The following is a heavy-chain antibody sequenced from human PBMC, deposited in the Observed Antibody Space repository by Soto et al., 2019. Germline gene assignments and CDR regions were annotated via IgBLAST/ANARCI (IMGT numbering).Heavy chain of an antibody. CDR3: ARGDSTDCSNGVCSFFYNLDMYV. V-gene: IGHV1-2*04. J-gene: IGHJ6*02. Sequence: GASVKVSCKASGYSFTDYHIHWVRQAPGQGLEWLGRINPKGGGTSTAQKFQGWVTMTTDTSISTASMELTRLTSDDTAIYYCARGDSTDCSNGVCSFFYNLDMYVWGQGTTVTVSS. CDR2: INPKGGGT. D-gene: IGHD2-8*01. CDR1: GYSFTDYH.